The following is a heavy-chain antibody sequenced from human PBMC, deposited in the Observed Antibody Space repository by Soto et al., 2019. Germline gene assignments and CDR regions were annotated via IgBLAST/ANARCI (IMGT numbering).Heavy chain of an antibody. V-gene: IGHV4-59*08. CDR3: ARGDGVVLSAMPYYYYYVDV. Sequence: SETLSLTCTVSGGSISSYYWSWIRQPPGKGLEWIGYIYYSGSTNYNPSLKSRVTISVDTSKNHFSLRLSSVTAADTAVYYCARGDGVVLSAMPYYYYYVDVWGKGTTVNVFS. J-gene: IGHJ6*03. CDR1: GGSISSYY. CDR2: IYYSGST. D-gene: IGHD2-2*01.